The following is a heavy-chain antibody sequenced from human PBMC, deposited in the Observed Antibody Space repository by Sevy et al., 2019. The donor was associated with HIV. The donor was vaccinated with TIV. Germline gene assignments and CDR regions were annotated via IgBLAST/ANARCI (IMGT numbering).Heavy chain of an antibody. Sequence: GGSLRLSCAASGFTFRNYGMHWVRQAPGKGLEWVAFIGSDGSSRDYIESVKVRFTISRDNSKNTLYLQMNSLGSEDTALYYCAKDDDEFRGTCLDSWGQGTLVTVSS. CDR3: AKDDDEFRGTCLDS. D-gene: IGHD3-10*01. CDR2: IGSDGSSR. V-gene: IGHV3-30*02. CDR1: GFTFRNYG. J-gene: IGHJ4*02.